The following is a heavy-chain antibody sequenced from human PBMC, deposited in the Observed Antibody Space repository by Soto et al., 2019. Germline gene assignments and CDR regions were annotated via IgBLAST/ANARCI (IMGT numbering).Heavy chain of an antibody. J-gene: IGHJ3*02. CDR2: IKRKIDGETT. Sequence: EVQLVESGGGLVKPGGSLRLSCAASGFTFTDVWMTWVRQAPGKGLEWVGRIKRKIDGETTDYAAPVKGRYSISRDDLKTTLFLQMNSLKSEDTAVYYCAVDAQCSRINCPGAYDIWGQGTMVTVSS. V-gene: IGHV3-15*01. CDR1: GFTFTDVW. CDR3: AVDAQCSRINCPGAYDI. D-gene: IGHD2-2*01.